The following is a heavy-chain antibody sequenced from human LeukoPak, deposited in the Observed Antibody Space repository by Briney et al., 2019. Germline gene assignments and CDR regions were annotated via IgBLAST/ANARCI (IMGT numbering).Heavy chain of an antibody. D-gene: IGHD3-9*01. Sequence: ASVKVSCKASGYTFTSYGISWVRQAPGQGLEWMGWISAYNGNTNYAQKLQGRATMTTDTSTSTAYMELRSLRSDDTAVYYCARELRYFDWSTIYYYYGMDVWGQGTTVTVSS. J-gene: IGHJ6*02. CDR3: ARELRYFDWSTIYYYYGMDV. V-gene: IGHV1-18*01. CDR1: GYTFTSYG. CDR2: ISAYNGNT.